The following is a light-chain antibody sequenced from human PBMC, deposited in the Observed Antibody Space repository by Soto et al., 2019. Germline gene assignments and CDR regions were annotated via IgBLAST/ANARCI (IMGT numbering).Light chain of an antibody. CDR1: QSVTSY. V-gene: IGKV3-11*01. Sequence: EIVLTQSPATLSLSPGERATLSCRASQSVTSYLAWYQQKPGQAPRLLIYDASNRATGIPARFSGSGSGTYFTLTISILEPEYFAVYYCQQRRNLPLTFGQGTQLDIK. CDR2: DAS. J-gene: IGKJ5*01. CDR3: QQRRNLPLT.